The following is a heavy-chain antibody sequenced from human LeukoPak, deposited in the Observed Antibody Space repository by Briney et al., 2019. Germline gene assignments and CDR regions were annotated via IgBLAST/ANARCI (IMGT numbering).Heavy chain of an antibody. CDR3: ARRLRGPIGGVAVLDY. D-gene: IGHD3-3*01. CDR1: GGSVSGGSISSYY. J-gene: IGHJ4*02. Sequence: SETLSLTCTVSGGSVSGGSISSYYWSWIRQPPGNGLEWIGYIYYSGSTNYNPSLKSRVTISVDTSKNQFSLKLSSVTAADTAVYYCARRLRGPIGGVAVLDYWGLRTLVTVSS. CDR2: IYYSGST. V-gene: IGHV4-59*08.